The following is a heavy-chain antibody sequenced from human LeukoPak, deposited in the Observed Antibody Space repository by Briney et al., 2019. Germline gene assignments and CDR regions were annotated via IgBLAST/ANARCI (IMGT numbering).Heavy chain of an antibody. V-gene: IGHV4-59*01. Sequence: PSETLSLTCTVSGGSISGYYWSWIRQPPGKGLEWIGYIYYSGSTNYNPSLKSRVTISVDTSKNQFSLKLSSVTAADTAVYYCASNGDFWSGQGSRDYWGQGTLVTVSS. D-gene: IGHD3-3*01. J-gene: IGHJ4*02. CDR2: IYYSGST. CDR3: ASNGDFWSGQGSRDY. CDR1: GGSISGYY.